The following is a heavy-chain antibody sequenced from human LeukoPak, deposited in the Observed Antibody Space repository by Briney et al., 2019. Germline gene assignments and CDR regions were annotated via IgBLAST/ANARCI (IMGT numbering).Heavy chain of an antibody. J-gene: IGHJ4*02. CDR2: INHNSGGT. CDR1: GYTFTGYY. CDR3: ARETVTTPVPDY. D-gene: IGHD4-17*01. Sequence: ASVKVSCKASGYTFTGYYMHWVRQAPGQGLEWMGWINHNSGGTNYAQKFQGRVTMTRDTSISTAYMELSRLRSDDTAVYYCARETVTTPVPDYWGQGALVTVSS. V-gene: IGHV1-2*02.